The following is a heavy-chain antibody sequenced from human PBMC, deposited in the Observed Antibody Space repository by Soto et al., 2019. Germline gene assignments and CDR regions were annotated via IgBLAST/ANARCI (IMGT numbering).Heavy chain of an antibody. CDR1: GGSITSGGYS. CDR3: ARGSGYYRNFDS. CDR2: IFDRGSA. V-gene: IGHV4-31*02. Sequence: LSLTCYVSGGSITSGGYSWTWIRHQPGKALQWIGYIFDRGSAYYNPSLKSRLTISVDTGKNLFSLELSSVTAADTAVYYCARGSGYYRNFDSWGQGTLVTVSS. J-gene: IGHJ4*02. D-gene: IGHD3-3*01.